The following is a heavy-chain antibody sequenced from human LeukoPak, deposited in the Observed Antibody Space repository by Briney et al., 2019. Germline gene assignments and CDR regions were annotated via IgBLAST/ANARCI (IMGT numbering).Heavy chain of an antibody. CDR3: ARVTVPYSSSSHAFDI. CDR1: GYTFTSYY. Sequence: ASVKVSCKASGYTFTSYYMHWVRQAPGQGLEWMGIINPSGGSTSYAQKFQGRVTMTRDMSTSTVYMELSSLRSEDTAVYYCARVTVPYSSSSHAFDIWGQGTMVTVSS. D-gene: IGHD6-13*01. J-gene: IGHJ3*02. CDR2: INPSGGST. V-gene: IGHV1-46*01.